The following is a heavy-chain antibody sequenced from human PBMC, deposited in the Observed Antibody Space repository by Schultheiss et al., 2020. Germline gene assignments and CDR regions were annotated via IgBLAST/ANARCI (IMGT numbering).Heavy chain of an antibody. D-gene: IGHD3-3*01. CDR2: INHSGST. J-gene: IGHJ5*02. CDR3: ATLGGMYWTDP. CDR1: GGSFSGYY. V-gene: IGHV4-34*01. Sequence: SETLTLTCAVYGGSFSGYYWSWIRQPPGKGLEWIGEINHSGSTNYNPSLKSRVTISVDKSKNQFSLKLSSVTAADTAVYYCATLGGMYWTDPWGQGTLVTFSS.